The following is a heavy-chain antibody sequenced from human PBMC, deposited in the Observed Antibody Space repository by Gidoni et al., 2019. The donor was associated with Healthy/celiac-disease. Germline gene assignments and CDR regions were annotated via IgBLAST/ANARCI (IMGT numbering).Heavy chain of an antibody. J-gene: IGHJ5*02. CDR1: GGSISSSSYY. CDR3: ARRVPMSVTFWFDP. Sequence: QLQLQESGPGLVKPSETLSLTCTVSGGSISSSSYYWGWIRQPPGKGLEWIGSIYYSGSTYYNPSLKSRVTISVDKSKNQFSLKLSSVTAADTAVYYCARRVPMSVTFWFDPWGQGTLVTVSS. D-gene: IGHD3-10*02. CDR2: IYYSGST. V-gene: IGHV4-39*01.